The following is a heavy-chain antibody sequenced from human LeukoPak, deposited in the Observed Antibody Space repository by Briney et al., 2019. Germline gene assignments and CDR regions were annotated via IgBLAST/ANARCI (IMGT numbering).Heavy chain of an antibody. J-gene: IGHJ4*02. D-gene: IGHD2-15*01. CDR2: IYPGDSDT. Sequence: GESLKISCKGSGYSVTSHWIGWVRQMPGKGLEWMGIIYPGDSDTRYSPSFQGQVTISADKSINTAYLQWSSLKASDTAMYYCARRNVAVVAATVYDYWGQGTLVTVSS. CDR1: GYSVTSHW. V-gene: IGHV5-51*01. CDR3: ARRNVAVVAATVYDY.